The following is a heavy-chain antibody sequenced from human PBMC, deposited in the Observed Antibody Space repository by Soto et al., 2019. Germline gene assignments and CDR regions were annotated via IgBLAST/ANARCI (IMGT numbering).Heavy chain of an antibody. CDR3: ASRYPGSSVDY. D-gene: IGHD3-22*01. CDR1: GGSFSGYY. CDR2: IYRTGST. J-gene: IGHJ4*01. Sequence: SETLSLTCAVYGGSFSGYYWSWIRQPPGKGLEWIGEIYRTGSTNYNPSLKSRVTISLDKSENQFSLKVTSLTAADAAVYYCASRYPGSSVDYWGYGTLVTVS. V-gene: IGHV4-34*01.